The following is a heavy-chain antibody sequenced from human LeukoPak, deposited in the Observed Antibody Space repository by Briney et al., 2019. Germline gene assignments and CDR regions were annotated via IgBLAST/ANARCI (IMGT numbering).Heavy chain of an antibody. CDR3: ARALERYDAFDI. CDR2: IYHSGNT. V-gene: IGHV4-38-2*01. Sequence: SETLSLTCAVSGYSISSGYYWGYIRQSPGKGLEWIGSIYHSGNTYYNPSLKSRVTISVDTSKNQFSLKLSSVTAADTAVYYCARALERYDAFDIWGQGTMVTVSS. CDR1: GYSISSGYY. D-gene: IGHD1-1*01. J-gene: IGHJ3*02.